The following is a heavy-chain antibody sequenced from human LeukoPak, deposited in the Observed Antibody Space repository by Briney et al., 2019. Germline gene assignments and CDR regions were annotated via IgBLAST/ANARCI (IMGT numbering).Heavy chain of an antibody. Sequence: SETLSLTCAVYGGSFSGYYWSWIRQPPGKGLEWIGEINQSGSTNYNPSLKSRVTISVDTSKNQFSLKLSSVTAADTAVYYCARDGYSYGYTFDYWGQGTLVTVSS. V-gene: IGHV4-34*01. D-gene: IGHD5-18*01. CDR2: INQSGST. CDR1: GGSFSGYY. CDR3: ARDGYSYGYTFDY. J-gene: IGHJ4*02.